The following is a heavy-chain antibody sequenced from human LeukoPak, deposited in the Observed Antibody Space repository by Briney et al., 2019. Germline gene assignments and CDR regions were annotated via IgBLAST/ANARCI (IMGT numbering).Heavy chain of an antibody. J-gene: IGHJ6*03. D-gene: IGHD6-19*01. CDR3: ARGVVPGRRVFYWYTDV. CDR1: GGTFSGYA. V-gene: IGHV1-69*05. CDR2: ISPIFDRT. Sequence: SVKVSCKASGGTFSGYAVSWVRQAPGQGLEWIGGISPIFDRTDYAQRFQGRVTITTDKSTSTAYMELSSLRSEDTAVYYCARGVVPGRRVFYWYTDVWGKGTTVTVSS.